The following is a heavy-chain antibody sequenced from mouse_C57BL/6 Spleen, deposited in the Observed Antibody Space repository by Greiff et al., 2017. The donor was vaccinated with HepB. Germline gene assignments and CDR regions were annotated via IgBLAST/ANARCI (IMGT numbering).Heavy chain of an antibody. CDR3: AREGYDYDVFDY. J-gene: IGHJ2*01. CDR1: GYSITSGYY. D-gene: IGHD2-4*01. Sequence: ESGPGLVKPSQSLSLTCSVTGYSITSGYYWNWIRQFPGNKLEWMGYISYDGSNNYNPSLKNRISITRDTSKNQFFLKLNSVTTEDTATYYCAREGYDYDVFDYWGQGTTLTVSS. CDR2: ISYDGSN. V-gene: IGHV3-6*01.